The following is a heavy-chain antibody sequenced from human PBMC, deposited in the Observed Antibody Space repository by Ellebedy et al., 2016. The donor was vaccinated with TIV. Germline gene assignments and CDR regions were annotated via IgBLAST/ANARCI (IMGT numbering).Heavy chain of an antibody. Sequence: GESLKISCAASGFTFMNYAMSWVRQAPGKGLEWVSSLSGSGGSTYYADSVKGRFTISRDNSKNTLYLQMNSLRAEDTAVYYCAKRVTMVREVITYYHYAMDVWGQGTTVTVSS. J-gene: IGHJ6*02. CDR3: AKRVTMVREVITYYHYAMDV. D-gene: IGHD3-10*01. CDR2: LSGSGGST. CDR1: GFTFMNYA. V-gene: IGHV3-23*01.